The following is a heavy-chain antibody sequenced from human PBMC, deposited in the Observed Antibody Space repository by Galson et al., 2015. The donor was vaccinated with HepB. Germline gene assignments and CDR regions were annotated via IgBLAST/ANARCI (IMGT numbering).Heavy chain of an antibody. CDR2: INAGNGNT. D-gene: IGHD3-16*02. CDR1: GYTFTSYA. V-gene: IGHV1-3*01. CDR3: ARANYDYIWGSYREGWFDP. J-gene: IGHJ5*02. Sequence: SCKASGYTFTSYAMHWVRQAPGQRLEWMGWINAGNGNTKYSQKFQGRVTITRDTSASTAYMELSSLRSEDTAVYYCARANYDYIWGSYREGWFDPWGQGTLVTVSS.